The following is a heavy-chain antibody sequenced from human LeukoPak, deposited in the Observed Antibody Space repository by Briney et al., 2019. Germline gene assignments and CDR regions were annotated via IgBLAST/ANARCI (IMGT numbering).Heavy chain of an antibody. D-gene: IGHD6-13*01. CDR1: GGSIGSYY. CDR3: ARGEDSSSWYDY. V-gene: IGHV4-59*01. J-gene: IGHJ4*02. Sequence: PSETLSLTCAVSGGSIGSYYWSWIRQPPGKGLEWIGDIYYSGRTNYNPSLKSRVTISVDTSKNQFSLKLSSVTAADTAVYYCARGEDSSSWYDYWGQGTLVTVSS. CDR2: IYYSGRT.